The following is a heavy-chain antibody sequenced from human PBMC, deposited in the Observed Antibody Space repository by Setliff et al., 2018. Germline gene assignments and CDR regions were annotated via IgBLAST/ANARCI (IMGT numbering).Heavy chain of an antibody. CDR3: ARQGITMIVDPDAFDI. V-gene: IGHV4-39*01. Sequence: SETLSLTCTVSGGSISDNNYYWGWIRQSPGKELEWIGGISHSANKYYNPSFRSGVTIPVDMSKNQFSLKLSSVTAADTAVYYCARQGITMIVDPDAFDIWGQGTMVTV. CDR1: GGSISDNNYY. J-gene: IGHJ3*02. D-gene: IGHD3-22*01. CDR2: ISHSANK.